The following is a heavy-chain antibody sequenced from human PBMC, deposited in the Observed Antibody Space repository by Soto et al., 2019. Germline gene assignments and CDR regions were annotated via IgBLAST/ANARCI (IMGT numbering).Heavy chain of an antibody. CDR3: ARHEESYDFWSGYRD. CDR2: IYPGDSDT. CDR1: GYSFTSYW. Sequence: RGESLKISCKGSGYSFTSYWIGWVRQMPGKGLEWMGIIYPGDSDTRYSPSFQGQVTISEDKSISTAYLQWSSLKASDTAMYYCARHEESYDFWSGYRDWGQGTLVTVSS. J-gene: IGHJ4*02. V-gene: IGHV5-51*01. D-gene: IGHD3-3*01.